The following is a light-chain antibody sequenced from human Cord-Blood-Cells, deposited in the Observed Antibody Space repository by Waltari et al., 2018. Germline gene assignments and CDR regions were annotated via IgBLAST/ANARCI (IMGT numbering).Light chain of an antibody. CDR1: SSNIGAVHD. J-gene: IGLJ3*02. CDR2: GNS. CDR3: QSYDSSLSGLWV. Sequence: QPVLTPPPSVSGAPGQRVTISCTGSSSNIGAVHDVHWYQQLPGTAPKLLINGNSNRPSGVPDRFSGAKSGTSASLAITGLQAEDEADYYCQSYDSSLSGLWVFGGGTKLTVL. V-gene: IGLV1-40*01.